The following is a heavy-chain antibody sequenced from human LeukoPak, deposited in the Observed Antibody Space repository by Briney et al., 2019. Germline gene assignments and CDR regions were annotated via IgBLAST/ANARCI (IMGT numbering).Heavy chain of an antibody. D-gene: IGHD2/OR15-2a*01. V-gene: IGHV3-9*01. CDR2: ISWNSGNI. J-gene: IGHJ6*03. Sequence: GGSLRLSCAGSGFTFDDYAIHWVRQTPGKGLEWVSGISWNSGNIAYADFVGGRFTISRDNAKNSLSLQMNSLSDEDTAVYYCAKDAYGGATFFYDMDVWGKGTTVTVSS. CDR1: GFTFDDYA. CDR3: AKDAYGGATFFYDMDV.